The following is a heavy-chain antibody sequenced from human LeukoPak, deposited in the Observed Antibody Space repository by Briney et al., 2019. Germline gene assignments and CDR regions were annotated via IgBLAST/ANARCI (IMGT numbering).Heavy chain of an antibody. CDR3: VRDGRFEYSHFYYFDY. J-gene: IGHJ4*02. V-gene: IGHV1-18*01. D-gene: IGHD5-12*01. CDR1: VYTFYSYG. CDR2: ISVYNDNR. Sequence: ASVKVSCQASVYTFYSYGISWVRQAAGQGLEWMAWISVYNDNRRYAQNFQGRVTLTTDKSTSTAYMELRSLKSDDTATYYCVRDGRFEYSHFYYFDYWGQGTQVTVSS.